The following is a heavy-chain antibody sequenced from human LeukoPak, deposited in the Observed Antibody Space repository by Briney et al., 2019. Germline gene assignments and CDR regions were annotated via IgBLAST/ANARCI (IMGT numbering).Heavy chain of an antibody. CDR1: GFDFSSYG. V-gene: IGHV3-30*03. CDR2: ISYDGNVK. D-gene: IGHD6-13*01. Sequence: PGGSLRLSCVASGFDFSSYGLSWVRQSPGKGLEWVADISYDGNVKYYADSVKGRFTISRDNSKNTLFVQMNSLRADDTAIYFCARGGLVGVEPAGTTNHWGQGTLVTVSS. CDR3: ARGGLVGVEPAGTTNH. J-gene: IGHJ4*02.